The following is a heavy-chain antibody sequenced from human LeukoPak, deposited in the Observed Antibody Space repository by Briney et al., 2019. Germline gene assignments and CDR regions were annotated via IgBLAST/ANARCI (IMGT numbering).Heavy chain of an antibody. J-gene: IGHJ4*02. CDR1: GYTFTGYY. V-gene: IGHV1-2*02. D-gene: IGHD2-15*01. CDR3: ARWGGTVVDY. Sequence: GASVKVSCKASGYTFTGYYMHWVRQAPGQGLEWMGWINPNSGGTNYAQQFQGRVTMTRDTSISTAYMELSRLTSDDTAVYYCARWGGTVVDYWGQGTLVTVSS. CDR2: INPNSGGT.